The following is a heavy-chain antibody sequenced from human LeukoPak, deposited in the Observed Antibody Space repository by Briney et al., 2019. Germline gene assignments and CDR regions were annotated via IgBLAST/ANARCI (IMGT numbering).Heavy chain of an antibody. CDR3: ARYYEWLRFRPFDI. CDR1: GGSISSGDYY. J-gene: IGHJ3*02. V-gene: IGHV4-30-2*06. Sequence: SETLSLTCTVSGGSISSGDYYWSWIRQSPGKGLEWIGCIYHSGSTYYNPSLRSRVTISVDRSKNQFSLKLSSMTAADTAVYYCARYYEWLRFRPFDIWGRGTVVTVSS. D-gene: IGHD5-12*01. CDR2: IYHSGST.